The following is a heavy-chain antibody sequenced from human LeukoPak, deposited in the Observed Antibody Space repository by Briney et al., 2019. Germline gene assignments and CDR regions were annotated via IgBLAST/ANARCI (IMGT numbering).Heavy chain of an antibody. V-gene: IGHV4-61*02. Sequence: SQTLSLTCTVSGGSISSGSYYWSWTRQPAGKGLEWIGRIYTSGSTNYNPSLKSRVTISVDTSKNQFSLKLSSVTAADTAVYYCARDRPITIFGVVITECDAFDIWGQGTMVTVSS. D-gene: IGHD3-3*01. CDR2: IYTSGST. CDR1: GGSISSGSYY. CDR3: ARDRPITIFGVVITECDAFDI. J-gene: IGHJ3*02.